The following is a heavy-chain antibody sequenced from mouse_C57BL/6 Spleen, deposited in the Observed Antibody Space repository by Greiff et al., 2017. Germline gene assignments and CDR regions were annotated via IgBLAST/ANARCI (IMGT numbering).Heavy chain of an antibody. D-gene: IGHD1-1*01. CDR1: GYAFSSSW. CDR3: AYYGTYFDY. V-gene: IGHV1-66*01. Sequence: QVQLKESGPELVKPGASVKISCKASGYAFSSSWMNWVKQRPGQGLEWIGWIYPGSGNTKYNEKFKGKATLTADTSSSTAYMQLSSLTSEDSAVYYCAYYGTYFDYWGQGTTLTVSS. CDR2: IYPGSGNT. J-gene: IGHJ2*01.